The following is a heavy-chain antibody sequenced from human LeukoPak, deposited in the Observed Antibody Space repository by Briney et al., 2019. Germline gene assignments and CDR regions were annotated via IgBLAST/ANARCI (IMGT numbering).Heavy chain of an antibody. V-gene: IGHV3-48*03. CDR2: ISSSGSTI. CDR3: ARAMVRGVIIHYYYYGMDV. D-gene: IGHD3-10*01. J-gene: IGHJ6*04. CDR1: GFTFSSYE. Sequence: GGSLRLSCAASGFTFSSYEMNWVRQAPGKGLEWVSYISSSGSTIYYADSVKGRFTISRDNAKNSLHLQVNSLRAEDTAVYYCARAMVRGVIIHYYYYGMDVWGKGTTVTVSS.